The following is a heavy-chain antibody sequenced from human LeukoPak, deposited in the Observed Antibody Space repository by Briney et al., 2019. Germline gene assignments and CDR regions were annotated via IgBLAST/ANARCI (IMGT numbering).Heavy chain of an antibody. CDR1: GFTFSSNW. Sequence: GGSLRLSCAASGFTFSSNWMSWVRQAPRKGLEWVANINQDGSEKIYVDSVKGRVTISRDNAKNSLYLQMNSLRVEDTAVYYCAREGWAPTWWDHWGQGTLVTVSS. V-gene: IGHV3-7*01. CDR2: INQDGSEK. D-gene: IGHD2-15*01. J-gene: IGHJ4*02. CDR3: AREGWAPTWWDH.